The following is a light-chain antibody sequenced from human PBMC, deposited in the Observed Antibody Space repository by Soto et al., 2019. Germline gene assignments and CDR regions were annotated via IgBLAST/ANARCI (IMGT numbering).Light chain of an antibody. CDR2: DAS. Sequence: DIQMTQSPSTLSASVGDRVTITCRASQSISSWLAWYQHKPGKAHKLLVYDASSFESGVPSRFSGSGSGTEFTLTISSLQTDDFSTYYCQQYHSHQNTFGQGTKLEIK. V-gene: IGKV1-5*01. J-gene: IGKJ2*01. CDR1: QSISSW. CDR3: QQYHSHQNT.